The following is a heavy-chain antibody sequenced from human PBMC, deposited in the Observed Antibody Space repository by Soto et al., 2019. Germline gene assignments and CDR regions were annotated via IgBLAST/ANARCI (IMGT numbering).Heavy chain of an antibody. D-gene: IGHD3-3*01. CDR3: AGGVYDYWSGYYAGSGLEV. CDR2: IYYSGNT. CDR1: GDSMSPFY. V-gene: IGHV4-59*13. Sequence: QVPLQESGPGLVKPSETLSLTCTVSGDSMSPFYWNWIRQSPTKGLEWIAYIYYSGNTNYNPSLKSRVAISVDPSKNKFYLKLDSVTAADTAVYYCAGGVYDYWSGYYAGSGLEVWGQGTTVTVSS. J-gene: IGHJ6*02.